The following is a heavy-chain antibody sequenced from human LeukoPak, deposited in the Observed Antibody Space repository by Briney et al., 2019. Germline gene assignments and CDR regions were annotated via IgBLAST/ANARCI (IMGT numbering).Heavy chain of an antibody. V-gene: IGHV3-74*01. D-gene: IGHD3-3*02. CDR3: ARDSHHLPDY. CDR2: IISDGSSA. Sequence: GGSLRLSCAASGFTFSDYWMHWVRQAPGKGLVWVSRIISDGSSASYADSVKGRFTITRDNAKNTLYLQINSLRAEDTAVYYCARDSHHLPDYWGQGTLVTVSS. CDR1: GFTFSDYW. J-gene: IGHJ4*02.